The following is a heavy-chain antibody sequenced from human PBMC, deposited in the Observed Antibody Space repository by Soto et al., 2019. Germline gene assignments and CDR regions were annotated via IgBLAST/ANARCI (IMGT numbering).Heavy chain of an antibody. CDR2: ISEDGDNQ. V-gene: IGHV3-30*03. CDR1: GLSVSMYG. J-gene: IGHJ4*02. D-gene: IGHD3-3*01. CDR3: VRAMPYYELWNGYCGIFDC. Sequence: QVRLVESGGGLVQPGRSLRLSCEASGLSVSMYGMHWVRQAPGKGLEWVAVISEDGDNQYYGDSVKGRCTISRDTSQNTLHLQLNSLRVEDTALYYSVRAMPYYELWNGYCGIFDCSGQGTLVTVSS.